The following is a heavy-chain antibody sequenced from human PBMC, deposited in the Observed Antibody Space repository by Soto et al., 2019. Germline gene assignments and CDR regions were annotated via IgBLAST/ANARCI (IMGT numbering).Heavy chain of an antibody. V-gene: IGHV4-4*07. J-gene: IGHJ6*02. CDR2: IYTSGST. Sequence: SETLSLTCTVSGGSISSYYWSWIRQPAGKGLEWIGRIYTSGSTNYNPSLKSRVTMSVDTSKSQFSLKLSSVTAADTAVYYCARSWYYDFWSGYYTHYYGMDVWGQGTTVTVSS. D-gene: IGHD3-3*01. CDR1: GGSISSYY. CDR3: ARSWYYDFWSGYYTHYYGMDV.